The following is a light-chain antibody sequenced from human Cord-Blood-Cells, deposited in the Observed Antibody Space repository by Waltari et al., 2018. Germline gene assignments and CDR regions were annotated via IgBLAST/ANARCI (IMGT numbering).Light chain of an antibody. Sequence: QSALTQPPSVSGSPGQSVTISCTGTSSDVGSYNRVSWYQQPPGTAPKLMIYEVSNRPSGVPERVSGSKSGNTASLTISGLQAEDEPDYYCSSYTSSSTLVFGGGTKRTVL. V-gene: IGLV2-18*02. CDR1: SSDVGSYNR. CDR2: EVS. CDR3: SSYTSSSTLV. J-gene: IGLJ2*01.